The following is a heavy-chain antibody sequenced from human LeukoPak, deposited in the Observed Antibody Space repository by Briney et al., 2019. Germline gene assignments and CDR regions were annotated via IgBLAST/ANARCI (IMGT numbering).Heavy chain of an antibody. J-gene: IGHJ5*02. CDR1: GGSISSYY. CDR3: ARARGGGARPNWFDP. Sequence: SSETLSLTCTVSGGSISSYYWSWIRQPAGKGLEWIGRIYTSGSTNYNPSLKSRVTMSVDTSKNQFSLKLRSVTAADTAVYYCARARGGGARPNWFDPWGQGTLVTVSS. D-gene: IGHD1-26*01. V-gene: IGHV4-4*07. CDR2: IYTSGST.